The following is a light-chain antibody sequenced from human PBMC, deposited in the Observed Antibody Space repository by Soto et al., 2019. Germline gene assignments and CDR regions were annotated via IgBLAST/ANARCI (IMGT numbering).Light chain of an antibody. Sequence: DIQMTQSPSSVSASVGDRVTITCRASQGINRWLAWYQQRPGKAPQLLVYGASTLQSGVPSRFSGSGSGTDFTLTISSLQPEDFATYYCQQLTNFRFTFGQGTKLDIK. CDR1: QGINRW. J-gene: IGKJ2*01. CDR3: QQLTNFRFT. V-gene: IGKV1-12*01. CDR2: GAS.